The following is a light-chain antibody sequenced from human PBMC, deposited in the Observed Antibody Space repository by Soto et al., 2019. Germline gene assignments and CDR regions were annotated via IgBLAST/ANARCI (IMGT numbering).Light chain of an antibody. CDR1: QSASSSY. Sequence: EIVLTQSPGTLSLSPGERATLSCRASQSASSSYLAWYQQKPGQAPRLLIYGASSRATSIPDRFSGSGSGTDFTLTISRLEPEDFAVYYCQQYSSSPGTFSQGTKVEIK. J-gene: IGKJ1*01. V-gene: IGKV3-20*01. CDR3: QQYSSSPGT. CDR2: GAS.